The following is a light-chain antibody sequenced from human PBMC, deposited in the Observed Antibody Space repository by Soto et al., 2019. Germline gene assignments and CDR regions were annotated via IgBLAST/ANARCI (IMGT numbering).Light chain of an antibody. V-gene: IGKV3-20*01. CDR3: QQYGSSPWT. CDR1: ETISSY. Sequence: EVILTQSPATLSLSPGDRATLSCRASETISSYLAWYHQKPGQAPRLLIYDASRRATGIPDRFSGSGSGTDFTLTISRLEPEDFAVYYCQQYGSSPWTFGQGTKVEIK. CDR2: DAS. J-gene: IGKJ1*01.